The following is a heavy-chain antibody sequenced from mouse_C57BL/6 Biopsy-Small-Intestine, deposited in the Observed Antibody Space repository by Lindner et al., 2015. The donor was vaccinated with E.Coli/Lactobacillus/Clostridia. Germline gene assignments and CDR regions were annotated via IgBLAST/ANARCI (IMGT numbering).Heavy chain of an antibody. Sequence: VQLQESGPGMVKPSQSLSLTCTVTGYSITSGYDWHWIRHFPGNKLEWMGYISYSGSTNYNPSLKSRISITHDTSKNHFFLKLNSVTTEDTATYYCAREKDYGSSSFAYWGQGTLVTVSA. CDR1: GYSITSGYD. D-gene: IGHD1-1*01. J-gene: IGHJ3*01. CDR3: AREKDYGSSSFAY. V-gene: IGHV3-1*01. CDR2: ISYSGST.